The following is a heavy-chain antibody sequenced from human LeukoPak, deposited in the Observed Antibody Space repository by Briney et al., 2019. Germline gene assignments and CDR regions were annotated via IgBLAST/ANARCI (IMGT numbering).Heavy chain of an antibody. D-gene: IGHD3-22*01. CDR3: ARVPPYYYDSSGYYTGTHFDY. CDR2: ITNDGSST. J-gene: IGHJ4*02. Sequence: PGGSLRLSCAASGLTFSSHWMHWVRQAPGKGLVWVSRITNDGSSTTYADSVKGRFTISRDNAKNMLYLQVNSLRAEDTAVYYCARVPPYYYDSSGYYTGTHFDYWGQGTLVTVSS. V-gene: IGHV3-74*01. CDR1: GLTFSSHW.